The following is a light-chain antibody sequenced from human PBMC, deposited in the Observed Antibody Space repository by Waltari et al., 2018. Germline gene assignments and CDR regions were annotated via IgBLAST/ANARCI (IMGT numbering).Light chain of an antibody. CDR3: QQYSSYPLT. Sequence: DIQMTQSPSSVSASVGDRVTITCRASEAISNYLAWFQQKPGKAPKSLLSGASSLQSGVPPNFSGSGSGIHFTLTIDSLQSEDFALYYCQQYSSYPLTFGGGTTVEMK. CDR2: GAS. J-gene: IGKJ4*01. CDR1: EAISNY. V-gene: IGKV1-16*02.